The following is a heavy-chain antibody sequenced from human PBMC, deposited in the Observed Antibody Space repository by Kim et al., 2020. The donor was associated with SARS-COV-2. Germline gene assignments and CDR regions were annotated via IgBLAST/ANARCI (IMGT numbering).Heavy chain of an antibody. CDR1: GFTFSSYW. CDR2: INSDGSST. J-gene: IGHJ6*02. V-gene: IGHV3-74*01. Sequence: GGSLRLSCAASGFTFSSYWMHWVRQAPGKGLVWVSRINSDGSSTSYADSVKGRFTISRDNAKNTLYLQMNSLRAEDTAVYYCARESRGYDFWSGHYYYGMDVWGQGTTVTVSS. CDR3: ARESRGYDFWSGHYYYGMDV. D-gene: IGHD3-3*01.